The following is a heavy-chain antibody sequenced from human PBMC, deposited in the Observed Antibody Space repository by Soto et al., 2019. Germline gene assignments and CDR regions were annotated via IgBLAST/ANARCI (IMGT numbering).Heavy chain of an antibody. J-gene: IGHJ4*02. Sequence: LRLSCVASGFTFDDYAMHWVRQAPGKGLEWVSGISWNSGNIGYADSVKGRFTISRDNAKNSLYLQMNSLRAEDTALYYCAKIPYYSDTSGHYYFDYWGQGTLVTVSS. D-gene: IGHD3-22*01. CDR2: ISWNSGNI. V-gene: IGHV3-9*01. CDR1: GFTFDDYA. CDR3: AKIPYYSDTSGHYYFDY.